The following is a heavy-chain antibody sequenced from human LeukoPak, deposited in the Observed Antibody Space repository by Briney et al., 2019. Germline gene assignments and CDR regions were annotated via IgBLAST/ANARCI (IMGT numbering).Heavy chain of an antibody. J-gene: IGHJ4*02. D-gene: IGHD1-26*01. Sequence: GASVKVSCKASGYTFTRYYMSWVRQAPGQGLEWMGMINPSSENTTYAQRFQGRVTMTRDTSTSTVYMELSSLRSEDTAVYYCAGLWPIVGATSFVDCWGQGTLVTVSS. CDR2: INPSSENT. CDR1: GYTFTRYY. CDR3: AGLWPIVGATSFVDC. V-gene: IGHV1-46*01.